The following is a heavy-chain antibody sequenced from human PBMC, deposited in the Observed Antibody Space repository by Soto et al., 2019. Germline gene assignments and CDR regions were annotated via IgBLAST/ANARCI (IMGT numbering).Heavy chain of an antibody. J-gene: IGHJ6*02. V-gene: IGHV3-53*01. CDR1: GFTVSSNY. D-gene: IGHD2-21*01. Sequence: GSLRLSCAASGFTVSSNYMSWVRQAPGKGLEWVSVIYSGGSTYYADSVKGRFTISRDNSKNTLYLQMNSLRAEDTAVYYCARTLYLDYYGMDVWGQGTTVTVSS. CDR2: IYSGGST. CDR3: ARTLYLDYYGMDV.